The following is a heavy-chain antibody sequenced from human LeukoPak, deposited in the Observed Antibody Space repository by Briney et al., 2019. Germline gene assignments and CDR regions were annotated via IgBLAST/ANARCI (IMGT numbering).Heavy chain of an antibody. D-gene: IGHD3-10*01. CDR1: GFTFSSYG. J-gene: IGHJ4*02. Sequence: GGSLRLSCAASGFTFSSYGMHWVRQAPGKGLEWVAFIRYDGSNKNYVDSVRGRFTISRDNSKNTLYLQMNSLRAEDTAVYYCAKSVPAIRGEIDYWGQGTLVTVSS. V-gene: IGHV3-30*02. CDR2: IRYDGSNK. CDR3: AKSVPAIRGEIDY.